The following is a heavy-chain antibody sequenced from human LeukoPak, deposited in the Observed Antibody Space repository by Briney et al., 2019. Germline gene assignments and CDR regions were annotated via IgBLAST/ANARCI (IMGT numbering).Heavy chain of an antibody. D-gene: IGHD3-10*01. J-gene: IGHJ4*02. CDR1: GFTFSSYA. V-gene: IGHV3-23*01. CDR2: ISGSGGST. Sequence: GGSLRLSCAASGFTFSSYAMSWVRQAPGKGLEWVSAISGSGGSTYYADSVKGRFTISRDNSKNTLYLQMNSLRAEDTAAYYCAREITMVRGVIITDYFDYWGQGTLVTVSS. CDR3: AREITMVRGVIITDYFDY.